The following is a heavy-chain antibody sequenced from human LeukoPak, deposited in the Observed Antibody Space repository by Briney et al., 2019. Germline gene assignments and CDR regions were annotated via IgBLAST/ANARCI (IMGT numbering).Heavy chain of an antibody. V-gene: IGHV1-2*02. CDR2: INSNSGGT. CDR3: AICYDSSGYYPHDAFDI. D-gene: IGHD3-22*01. CDR1: GYTFTGYY. Sequence: ASVKVSCKASGYTFTGYYMHWVRQAPGQGLEWMGWINSNSGGTNYAQKFQGRVTMTRDTSISTAYMELSRLRSDDTAVYYCAICYDSSGYYPHDAFDIWGQGTMVTVSS. J-gene: IGHJ3*02.